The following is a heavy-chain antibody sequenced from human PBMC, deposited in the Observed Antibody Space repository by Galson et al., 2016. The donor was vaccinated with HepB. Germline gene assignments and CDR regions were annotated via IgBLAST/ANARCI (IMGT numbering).Heavy chain of an antibody. CDR1: GFTFRSYG. D-gene: IGHD3-16*01. V-gene: IGHV3-23*01. CDR3: IKDRQDDVDFF. Sequence: SLRLSCAASGFTFRSYGMSWVRQAPGKGLQWVSTINDDATRTHYADSVRGRFTISRDNYKNTRYLQMNRLRADDTALYYCIKDRQDDVDFFWGQGILVTVSS. CDR2: INDDATRT. J-gene: IGHJ4*02.